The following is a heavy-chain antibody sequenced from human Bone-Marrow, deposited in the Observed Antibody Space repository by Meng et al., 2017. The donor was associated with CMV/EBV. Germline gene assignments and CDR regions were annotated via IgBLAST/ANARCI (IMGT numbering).Heavy chain of an antibody. V-gene: IGHV3-15*01. CDR1: GLTFNKAW. CDR2: IKTKSDGATT. Sequence: GESLKISCTASGLTFNKAWMSWVRQLPGKGLEWVGRIKTKSDGATTDYAAPVKGRFIISRNVSTNTVYLQINSLKTNDTAVYYCTTDQGRGRYWGHGPLVTVSS. CDR3: TTDQGRGRY. D-gene: IGHD3-10*01. J-gene: IGHJ4*01.